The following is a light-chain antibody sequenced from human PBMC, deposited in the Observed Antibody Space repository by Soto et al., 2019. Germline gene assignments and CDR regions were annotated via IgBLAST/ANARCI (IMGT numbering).Light chain of an antibody. CDR2: SAS. V-gene: IGKV1-12*01. CDR3: QQASSFPLT. Sequence: DIQKTPSPSPVSASVGDQVTITCRASQPISSWLAWYQQKPGQPPNLLIYSASTLRSGVPSRFSGSESGTLFTLTITSLQPEDFATYYCQQASSFPLTFGGGTKVDIK. CDR1: QPISSW. J-gene: IGKJ4*01.